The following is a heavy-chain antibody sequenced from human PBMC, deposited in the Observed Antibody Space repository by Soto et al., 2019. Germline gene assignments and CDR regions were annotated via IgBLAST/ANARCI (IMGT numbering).Heavy chain of an antibody. Sequence: QLQLQESGPGLVKPSETLSLTCTVSGGSISSSSYYWGWIRQPPWKGLEWIGSIFYSGSTYYNPSLQSRVNISVDTSKNQFSLKLSSVTAADTAVYYCARHLTYCSAGSCYSDFPYYGMDVWGQGTTVTVSS. CDR3: ARHLTYCSAGSCYSDFPYYGMDV. D-gene: IGHD2-15*01. V-gene: IGHV4-39*01. CDR1: GGSISSSSYY. CDR2: IFYSGST. J-gene: IGHJ6*02.